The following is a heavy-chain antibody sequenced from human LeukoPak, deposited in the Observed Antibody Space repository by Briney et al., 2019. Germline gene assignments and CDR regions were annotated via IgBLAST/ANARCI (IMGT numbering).Heavy chain of an antibody. D-gene: IGHD2-2*01. V-gene: IGHV4-31*03. CDR3: ARGRNWDIVVVPAARGPYYFDY. CDR1: GGSISSGGYY. Sequence: PSETLSLTCTVSGGSISSGGYYCSWIRQHPGKGLEWIGYIYYSGSTYYNPSLKSRVTISVDTSKNQFSLKLSSVTAADTAVYYCARGRNWDIVVVPAARGPYYFDYWGQGTLVTVSS. J-gene: IGHJ4*02. CDR2: IYYSGST.